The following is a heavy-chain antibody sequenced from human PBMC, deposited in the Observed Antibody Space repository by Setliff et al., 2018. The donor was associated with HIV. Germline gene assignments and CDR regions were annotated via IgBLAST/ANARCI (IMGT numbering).Heavy chain of an antibody. D-gene: IGHD5-12*01. CDR1: GFTFSSYG. CDR2: IHYDVSSK. CDR3: ATHRVGQRPWLSDF. Sequence: PGGSLRLSCAAFGFTFSSYGMRWVRQAPGKGLEWVAFIHYDVSSKYYGDSVKGRFTISRDNSRNTLYLQMNSLRPEDTAVYYCATHRVGQRPWLSDFWGQGTLVTVSS. J-gene: IGHJ4*02. V-gene: IGHV3-30*02.